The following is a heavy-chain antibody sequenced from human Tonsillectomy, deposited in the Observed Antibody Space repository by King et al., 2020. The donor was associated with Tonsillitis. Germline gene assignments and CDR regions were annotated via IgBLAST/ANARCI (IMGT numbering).Heavy chain of an antibody. CDR3: AKEGAYTYGYIKGYYFDY. D-gene: IGHD5-18*01. Sequence: VQLVESGGGVVQPGRSLRLSCAASGFTFSNYGMHWVRQAPGKGLEWGAVISYDGSNKYYADSVKGRFTISRDNSKNTLYLQMNSLRAEDTAVHYCAKEGAYTYGYIKGYYFDYWGQGTLVTVSS. V-gene: IGHV3-30*18. J-gene: IGHJ4*02. CDR1: GFTFSNYG. CDR2: ISYDGSNK.